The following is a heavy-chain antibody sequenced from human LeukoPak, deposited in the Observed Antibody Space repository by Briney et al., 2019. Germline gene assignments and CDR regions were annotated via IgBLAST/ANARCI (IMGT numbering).Heavy chain of an antibody. CDR3: ARDRVQIWSYVGTFDS. V-gene: IGHV3-30-3*01. CDR1: GFTLTSYT. D-gene: IGHD5-18*01. J-gene: IGHJ4*02. Sequence: GGSLRISCATSGFTLTSYTMHWVRQAPGKGLEWVAVVSYDGTKISYADSVKGRFTMSRDISKNTLYLQMNSLKPEDSALYYCARDRVQIWSYVGTFDSWGQGTLVTVSS. CDR2: VSYDGTKI.